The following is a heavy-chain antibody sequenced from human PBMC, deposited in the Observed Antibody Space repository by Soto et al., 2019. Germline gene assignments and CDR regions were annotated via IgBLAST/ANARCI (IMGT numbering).Heavy chain of an antibody. CDR1: GGSISSSSYY. J-gene: IGHJ4*02. CDR3: ARVTDITMIVFFDY. Sequence: PSETLSLTCTVSGGSISSSSYYWGWIRQPPGKGLEWIGNIYYSGSTYYNPSLKSRVTISVDTSKNQFSLKLSSVTAADTAVYYCARVTDITMIVFFDYWGQGTLVTVSS. CDR2: IYYSGST. V-gene: IGHV4-39*07. D-gene: IGHD3-22*01.